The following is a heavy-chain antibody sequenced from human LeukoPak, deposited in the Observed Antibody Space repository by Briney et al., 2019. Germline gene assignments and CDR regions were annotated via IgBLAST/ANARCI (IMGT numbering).Heavy chain of an antibody. Sequence: PSETLSLTCTVSGGSVSSGSYYWSWIRQPAGKGLEWIGRIYTSGSTNNNPSLKSRVTISVDTSKNQFSLKLSSVTAADTAVYYCARERGAVRGVRDYYYYYMDVWGKGTTVTISS. CDR2: IYTSGST. CDR1: GGSVSSGSYY. CDR3: ARERGAVRGVRDYYYYYMDV. V-gene: IGHV4-61*02. D-gene: IGHD3-10*01. J-gene: IGHJ6*03.